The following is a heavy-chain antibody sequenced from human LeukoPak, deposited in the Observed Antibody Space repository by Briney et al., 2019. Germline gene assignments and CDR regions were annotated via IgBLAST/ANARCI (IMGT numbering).Heavy chain of an antibody. Sequence: SETLSLTCTVSGGSISTSNYYWGWIRQPPGKGLEWIGNIFYSGSTYYSPSLRSRVTISLDTSRNQFSLKLNSVTAADTAVYYCASGDFGVVIIDYWGQGTLVTVSS. J-gene: IGHJ4*02. D-gene: IGHD3-3*01. CDR3: ASGDFGVVIIDY. V-gene: IGHV4-39*07. CDR1: GGSISTSNYY. CDR2: IFYSGST.